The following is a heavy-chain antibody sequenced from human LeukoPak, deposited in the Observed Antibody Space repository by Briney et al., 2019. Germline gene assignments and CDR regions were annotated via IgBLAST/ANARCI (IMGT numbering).Heavy chain of an antibody. CDR1: GGSISSSSYY. Sequence: SETLSLTCTVSGGSISSSSYYWGWIRQPPGKGLEWIGSIYYSGSTYYNPSLKSRVTISVDTSKNQFSLKLSSVTAADTAVYYCARDSRQSMITFGGVIVSYWGQGTLVTVSS. D-gene: IGHD3-16*02. CDR3: ARDSRQSMITFGGVIVSY. J-gene: IGHJ4*02. CDR2: IYYSGST. V-gene: IGHV4-39*07.